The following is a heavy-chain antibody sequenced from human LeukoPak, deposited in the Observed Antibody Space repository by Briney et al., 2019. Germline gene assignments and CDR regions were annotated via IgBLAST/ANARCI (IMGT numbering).Heavy chain of an antibody. V-gene: IGHV3-7*01. CDR2: IKQDGSEK. CDR3: AGDSVDTAMVTSGFSDY. Sequence: GGSLRLSCAASGFTFSSYWMSWVRQAPGKGLEWVANIKQDGSEKYYVDSVKGRFTISRDNAKNSLYLQMNSLRAEDTAVYYCAGDSVDTAMVTSGFSDYWGQGTLVTVSS. D-gene: IGHD5-18*01. J-gene: IGHJ4*02. CDR1: GFTFSSYW.